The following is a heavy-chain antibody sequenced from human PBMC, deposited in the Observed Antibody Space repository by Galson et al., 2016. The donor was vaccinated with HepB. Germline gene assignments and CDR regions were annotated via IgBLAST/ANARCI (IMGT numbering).Heavy chain of an antibody. Sequence: SVKVSCKVSGYTFTNYYISWVRQAPGQGLEWLRWIHTDNGDTNYAHIVQGRVTMSINTSISTAYMELTSLRSEDTAIYYCARSPSDSKFDYWGQGTLVTVSS. CDR2: IHTDNGDT. CDR1: GYTFTNYY. J-gene: IGHJ4*02. D-gene: IGHD2-21*02. CDR3: ARSPSDSKFDY. V-gene: IGHV1-18*01.